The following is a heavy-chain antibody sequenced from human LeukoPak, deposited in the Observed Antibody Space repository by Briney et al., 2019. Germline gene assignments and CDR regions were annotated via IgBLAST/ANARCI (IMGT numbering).Heavy chain of an antibody. CDR2: ISDGGAYT. D-gene: IGHD6-13*01. J-gene: IGHJ4*02. CDR3: ARVRTNSWYSDS. V-gene: IGHV3-11*06. CDR1: GFTFNEYY. Sequence: GGSLRLSCAASGFTFNEYYMSWIRQAPGKGLEWVSHISDGGAYTKYADSVKSRFTISRDNAKNSLYLQMNSLTAADTAVYYCARVRTNSWYSDSWGQGTLVTVSS.